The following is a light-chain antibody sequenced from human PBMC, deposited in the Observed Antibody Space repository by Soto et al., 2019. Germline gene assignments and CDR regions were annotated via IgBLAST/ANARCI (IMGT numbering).Light chain of an antibody. CDR1: QTISTW. CDR3: QQYNSYWT. J-gene: IGKJ1*01. V-gene: IGKV1-5*01. CDR2: DAS. Sequence: DIQMTQSPSTLSASVGDRVTITCRASQTISTWLAWYQQKPGKAPKLLIYDASSLQSGVPSRFSGSGSGTEFTLTISSLQPGDFATYYCQQYNSYWTFGQGTKVDI.